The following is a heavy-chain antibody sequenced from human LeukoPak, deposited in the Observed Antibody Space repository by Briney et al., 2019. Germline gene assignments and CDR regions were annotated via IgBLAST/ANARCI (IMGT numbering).Heavy chain of an antibody. CDR1: GYTFTSYY. Sequence: ASVKVSCKASGYTFTSYYMHWVRQAPGQGLEWMGIINPSGGSTSYAQKFQGRVTMTRDTSISTAYMELSRLTSDDTAVYYCARKFGSAVAEFWFDPWGQGTLVTVSS. V-gene: IGHV1-46*01. CDR3: ARKFGSAVAEFWFDP. J-gene: IGHJ5*02. D-gene: IGHD6-19*01. CDR2: INPSGGST.